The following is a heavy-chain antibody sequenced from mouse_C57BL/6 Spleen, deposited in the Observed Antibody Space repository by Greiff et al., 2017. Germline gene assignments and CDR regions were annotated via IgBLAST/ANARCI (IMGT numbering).Heavy chain of an antibody. D-gene: IGHD2-4*01. J-gene: IGHJ4*01. V-gene: IGHV1-26*01. CDR3: AREMGLRDYAMDY. CDR2: INPNNGGT. CDR1: GYTFTDYY. Sequence: VQLQQSGPELVKPGASVKISCKASGYTFTDYYMNWVKQSHGKSLEWIGDINPNNGGTSYNQKFKGKATLTVDKSSSTAYMELRSLTSEDSAVYYCAREMGLRDYAMDYWGQGTSVTVSS.